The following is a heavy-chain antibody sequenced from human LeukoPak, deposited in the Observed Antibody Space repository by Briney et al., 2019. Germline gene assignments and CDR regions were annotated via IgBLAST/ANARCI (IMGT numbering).Heavy chain of an antibody. CDR1: GYSISSGYY. CDR3: AKGPFIAAAGNWFDP. J-gene: IGHJ5*02. D-gene: IGHD6-13*01. Sequence: PSETLSLTCAVSGYSISSGYYWGWIRQPPGKGLEWIGSIYHSGSTYYNPSLKSRVTISVDTSKNQFSLKLSSVTAADTAVYYCAKGPFIAAAGNWFDPWGQGTLVTVSS. V-gene: IGHV4-38-2*01. CDR2: IYHSGST.